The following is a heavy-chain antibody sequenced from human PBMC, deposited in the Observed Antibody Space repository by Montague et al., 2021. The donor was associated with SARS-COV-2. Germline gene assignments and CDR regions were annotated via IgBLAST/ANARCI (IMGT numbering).Heavy chain of an antibody. CDR3: SRARDTVIRVGNCYSWFDD. D-gene: IGHD2-21*01. CDR2: INYIGST. V-gene: IGHV4-59*01. J-gene: IGHJ5*02. CDR1: GGSISRYY. Sequence: SETLSLTCSVSGGSISRYYWNWIRQPPGKGLEWIAYINYIGSTNHNPSLRSRVTISVDASKNQFSLKLRSMTAADTAVYYCSRARDTVIRVGNCYSWFDDWGQGTLVTVSS.